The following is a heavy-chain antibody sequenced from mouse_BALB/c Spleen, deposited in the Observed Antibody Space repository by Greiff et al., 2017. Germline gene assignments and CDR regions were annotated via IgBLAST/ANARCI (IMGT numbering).Heavy chain of an antibody. J-gene: IGHJ3*01. Sequence: EVQRVESGGGLVKPGGSLKLSCAASGFTFSSYAMSWVRQTPEKRLEWVASISSGGSTYYPDSVKGRFTISRDNARNILYLQMSSLRSEDTAMYYCAREDPFAYWGQGTLVTVSA. CDR3: AREDPFAY. CDR1: GFTFSSYA. V-gene: IGHV5-6-5*01. CDR2: ISSGGST.